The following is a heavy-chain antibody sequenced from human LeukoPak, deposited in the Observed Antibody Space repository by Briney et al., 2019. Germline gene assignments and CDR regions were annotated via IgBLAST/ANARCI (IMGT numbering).Heavy chain of an antibody. CDR1: GGSISSYY. J-gene: IGHJ3*02. CDR3: ASHPLYYDILTGYYIGAFDI. Sequence: PSETLSLTCTVSGGSISSYYWSWIRQPPGKGLERIGYIYYSGSTNYNPSLKSRVTISVDTSKNQFSLKLSSVTAADTAVYYCASHPLYYDILTGYYIGAFDIWGQGTMVTVSS. V-gene: IGHV4-59*01. CDR2: IYYSGST. D-gene: IGHD3-9*01.